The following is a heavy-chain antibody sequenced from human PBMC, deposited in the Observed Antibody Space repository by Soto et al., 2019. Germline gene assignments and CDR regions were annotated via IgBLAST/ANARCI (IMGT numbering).Heavy chain of an antibody. J-gene: IGHJ4*02. CDR3: AVNYYDSNGYSASSYQFDY. Sequence: SETLSLTCTVSGGSISSGGYYWSWIRQHPGKGLEWIGYIYYSGSTYYNPSLKSRVTISVDTSKNQFSLKLSSVTAADTAVYYCAVNYYDSNGYSASSYQFDYWGQGTLVTVSS. CDR2: IYYSGST. D-gene: IGHD3-22*01. V-gene: IGHV4-31*03. CDR1: GGSISSGGYY.